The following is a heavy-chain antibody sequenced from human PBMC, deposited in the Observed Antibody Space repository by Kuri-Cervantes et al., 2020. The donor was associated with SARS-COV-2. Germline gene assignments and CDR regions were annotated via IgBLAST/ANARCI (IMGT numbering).Heavy chain of an antibody. D-gene: IGHD6-13*01. CDR3: ARNPPRSSSWYAQAGDAFDI. J-gene: IGHJ3*02. Sequence: GSLRLSCAVYGGSFSGYYWSWIRQPPGKGLEWIGEISHSGNTNYNPSLRSRVTISLDTSKNQFSLKLTSVTAADTAVYYCARNPPRSSSWYAQAGDAFDIWGQGTMVTVSS. CDR1: GGSFSGYY. CDR2: ISHSGNT. V-gene: IGHV4-34*01.